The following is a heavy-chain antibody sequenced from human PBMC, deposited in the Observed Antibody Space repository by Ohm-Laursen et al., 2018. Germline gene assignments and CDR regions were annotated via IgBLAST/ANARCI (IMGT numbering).Heavy chain of an antibody. Sequence: SVTLSCQASAGTFSSYATSWARQAPGQGPEWMGGIILIFGTANYAQKFQGRVTITADESTSTAYMELSRLRSDDTAVYYCARDRSRQGNWFDPWGQGTLVTVSA. D-gene: IGHD2-2*01. V-gene: IGHV1-69*13. CDR1: AGTFSSYA. CDR3: ARDRSRQGNWFDP. CDR2: IILIFGTA. J-gene: IGHJ5*02.